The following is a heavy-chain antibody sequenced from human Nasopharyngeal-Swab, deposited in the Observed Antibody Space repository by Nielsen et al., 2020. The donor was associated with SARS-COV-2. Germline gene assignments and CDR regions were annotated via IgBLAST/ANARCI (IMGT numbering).Heavy chain of an antibody. V-gene: IGHV3-11*03. D-gene: IGHD2/OR15-2a*01. CDR3: TRTARLPVN. CDR1: GFTFSSYW. CDR2: ISGSGSDT. Sequence: GESLKISCAASGFTFSSYWMNWIRQAPGKGLEYISYISGSGSDTNYADSVKGRFTVSRDNAKNSLYLQMNGLRAEDTAVYYCTRTARLPVNWGQGTLVTVSS. J-gene: IGHJ4*02.